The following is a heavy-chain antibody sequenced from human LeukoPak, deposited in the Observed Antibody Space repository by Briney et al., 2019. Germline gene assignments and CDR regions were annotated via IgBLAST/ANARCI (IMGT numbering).Heavy chain of an antibody. CDR3: ARDYGMDV. Sequence: GRSLRLSCAASGFTFSSYGMHWVRQAPGKGLEWVAVIWYDGSNKHYADSVKGRFTISRDNSKNTLYLQMNSLRAEDTAVYYCARDYGMDVWGKGTTVTVSS. CDR1: GFTFSSYG. J-gene: IGHJ6*04. V-gene: IGHV3-33*01. CDR2: IWYDGSNK.